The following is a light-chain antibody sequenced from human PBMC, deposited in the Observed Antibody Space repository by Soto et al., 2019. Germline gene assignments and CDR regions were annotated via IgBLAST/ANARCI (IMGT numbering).Light chain of an antibody. CDR2: GSS. J-gene: IGKJ1*01. CDR1: QAVRSN. V-gene: IGKV3-15*01. Sequence: EIVMTQSPATLSVSPGERATLSCRASQAVRSNIAWYQQKPGQAPRLVIYGSSTRATGFPARFSGSGSGTEFTLTISSLQSEDFALYYCPQYNDCPLTFGQGTRVEIK. CDR3: PQYNDCPLT.